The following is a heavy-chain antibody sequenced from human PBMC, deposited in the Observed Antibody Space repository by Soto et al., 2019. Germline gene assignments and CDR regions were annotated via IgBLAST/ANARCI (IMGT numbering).Heavy chain of an antibody. CDR2: FDPEDGET. CDR1: GYTLTDLS. Sequence: ASVKVSCKVSGYTLTDLSMHCVRQAPGKGLEWMGGFDPEDGETIYAQKFQGRVTMTEDTSTDTAYMELSSLRSEDTAVYYCATGPLGGRPPYYFDYWGQGTLVTVSS. CDR3: ATGPLGGRPPYYFDY. D-gene: IGHD6-6*01. V-gene: IGHV1-24*01. J-gene: IGHJ4*02.